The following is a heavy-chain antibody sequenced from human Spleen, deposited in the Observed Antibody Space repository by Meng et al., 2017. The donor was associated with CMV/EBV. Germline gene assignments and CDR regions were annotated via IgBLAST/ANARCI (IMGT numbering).Heavy chain of an antibody. V-gene: IGHV3-15*01. J-gene: IGHJ4*02. CDR1: GFTFSNAW. D-gene: IGHD3-10*01. Sequence: GESLKISCAASGFTFSNAWMNWVRQAPGKGLEWVGHIKSKADGETTNYAAPVKGRFTISRDDSKNTLYLQMNSLKTEDTALYYCNTDLGSFWGQGTLVTVSS. CDR2: IKSKADGETT. CDR3: NTDLGSF.